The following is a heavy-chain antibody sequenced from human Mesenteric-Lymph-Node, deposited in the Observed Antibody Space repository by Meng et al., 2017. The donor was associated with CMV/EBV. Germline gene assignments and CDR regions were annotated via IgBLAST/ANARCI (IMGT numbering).Heavy chain of an antibody. CDR2: IYPGDSDT. D-gene: IGHD6-19*01. Sequence: GESLKISCKGSGFSFSSFWIGWVRQMPGKGLEWVGIIYPGDSDTRYSPSFQGQVTISADKSISTAYLQWSSLKASDTAMYYCARHQGNLYSSGWFDSWGQGTLVTVSS. CDR3: ARHQGNLYSSGWFDS. J-gene: IGHJ5*01. V-gene: IGHV5-51*01. CDR1: GFSFSSFW.